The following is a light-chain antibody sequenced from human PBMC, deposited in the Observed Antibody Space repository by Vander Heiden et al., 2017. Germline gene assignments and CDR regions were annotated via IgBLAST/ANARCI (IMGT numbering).Light chain of an antibody. J-gene: IGLJ2*01. CDR2: KNN. V-gene: IGLV1-47*01. Sequence: QSVLTQPPSASATPGQRATISRSGTRANIGGKFVYWYQQLPGTAPKVLIFKNNQRPSGVPDRFSGSKSGTSASLAISGLRSEDEADYYCATWDESLSAVVFGGGTKLTVL. CDR1: RANIGGKF. CDR3: ATWDESLSAVV.